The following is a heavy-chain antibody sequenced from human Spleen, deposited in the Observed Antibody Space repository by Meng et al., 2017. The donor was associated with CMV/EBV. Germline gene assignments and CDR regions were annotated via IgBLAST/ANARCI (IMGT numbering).Heavy chain of an antibody. CDR3: ARVNQLLYFDY. J-gene: IGHJ4*02. CDR1: GYTFTSYY. D-gene: IGHD2-2*01. Sequence: ASVKVSCKASGYTFTSYYMHWVRQAPGQGLEWMGIINPSGGSTSYAQKFQGRVTMTRDTSTSTIYMDLSSLRPDDTAVYYCARVNQLLYFDYWGQGTLVTVSS. V-gene: IGHV1-46*01. CDR2: INPSGGST.